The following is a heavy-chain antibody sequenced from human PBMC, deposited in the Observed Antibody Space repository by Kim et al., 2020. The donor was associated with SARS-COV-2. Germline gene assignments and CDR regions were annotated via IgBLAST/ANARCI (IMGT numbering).Heavy chain of an antibody. CDR3: ARESTNDAFDI. J-gene: IGHJ3*02. CDR1: GYTFTIYY. V-gene: IGHV1-46*01. CDR2: INPSGGST. D-gene: IGHD2-2*01. Sequence: ASVKVSCKASGYTFTIYYMHWVRQAPGQGLEWMGIINPSGGSTSYAQKFQGRVTMTRDTSTSTVYMELSSLRSEDTAVYYCARESTNDAFDIWGQGTMVTVSS.